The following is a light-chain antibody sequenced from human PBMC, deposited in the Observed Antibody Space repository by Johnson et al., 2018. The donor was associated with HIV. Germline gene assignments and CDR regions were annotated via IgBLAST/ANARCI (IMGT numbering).Light chain of an antibody. CDR3: GTWGGV. V-gene: IGLV1-51*02. J-gene: IGLJ1*01. CDR2: ESN. Sequence: QSVLTQPPSVSAAPGQKVTISCSGSSSNIGNNYVSWYQQLPGTAPKLLIYESNQRPSGIPDRFSGSKSGTSATLGITGLQTGDEADYYCGTWGGVFGTGTKVTVL. CDR1: SSNIGNNY.